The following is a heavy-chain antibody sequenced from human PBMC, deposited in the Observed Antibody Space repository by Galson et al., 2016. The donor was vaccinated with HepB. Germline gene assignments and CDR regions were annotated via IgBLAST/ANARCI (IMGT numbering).Heavy chain of an antibody. CDR1: TVNFIRYW. D-gene: IGHD3-10*01. Sequence: QSGAEVKKPGESLRISCQGSTVNFIRYWISWVRQMPGKGLEWMGRIDPSDSYTKYSPSFQGHASFSLDKSISTAYLQWSSLKASDTAMYYCAIFYFDSGSYYNPDYWGQGTLVTVSS. CDR3: AIFYFDSGSYYNPDY. CDR2: IDPSDSYT. V-gene: IGHV5-10-1*01. J-gene: IGHJ4*02.